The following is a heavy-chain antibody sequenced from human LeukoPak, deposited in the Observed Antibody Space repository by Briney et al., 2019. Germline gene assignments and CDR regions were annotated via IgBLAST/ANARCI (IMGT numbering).Heavy chain of an antibody. V-gene: IGHV3-48*04. CDR3: ARDQYRFFDY. CDR2: ISSSSTTI. J-gene: IGHJ4*02. Sequence: PGGSLRLSCAASGFTFSTSSMNWVRQAPGKGLEWLSFISSSSTTIYYADSAKGRFTISRDNAKNSLYLQMNSLRAEDTAMYYCARDQYRFFDYWGQGTLVTVSS. D-gene: IGHD2-2*02. CDR1: GFTFSTSS.